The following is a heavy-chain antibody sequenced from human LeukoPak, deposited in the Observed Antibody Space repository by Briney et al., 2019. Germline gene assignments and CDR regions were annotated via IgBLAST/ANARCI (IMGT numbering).Heavy chain of an antibody. Sequence: SETLSLTCSVSGGSISGYYWSWIRQPPGKGLEWIAYIYYSGTTNYNPSLKSRVTISVDASNNQFSLRLSSVTAADTAVYYCARQNDYYYYMDVWAKGPRSPSP. J-gene: IGHJ6*03. CDR1: GGSISGYY. V-gene: IGHV4-59*08. CDR2: IYYSGTT. D-gene: IGHD1-1*01. CDR3: ARQNDYYYYMDV.